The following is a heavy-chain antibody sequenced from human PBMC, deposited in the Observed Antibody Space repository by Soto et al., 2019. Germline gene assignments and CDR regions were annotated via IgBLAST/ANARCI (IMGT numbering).Heavy chain of an antibody. CDR1: DGSISSYY. CDR2: IFYTGST. CDR3: APHSPIEKTSNYFDN. D-gene: IGHD2-2*01. J-gene: IGHJ4*02. V-gene: IGHV4-59*01. Sequence: SETLCLTCTVSDGSISSYYWGWIRQPPGKGQEWIGYIFYTGSTIYNPSLKSRVTISVDTSKNQFSLKLSSVTAADTAVYYCAPHSPIEKTSNYFDNWGQGTVVT.